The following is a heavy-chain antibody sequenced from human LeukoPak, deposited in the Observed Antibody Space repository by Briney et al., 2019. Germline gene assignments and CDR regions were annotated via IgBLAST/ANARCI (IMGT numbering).Heavy chain of an antibody. CDR1: GFTFSNAW. CDR2: ISYDGSNR. D-gene: IGHD3-10*01. Sequence: GGSLRLSCAASGFTFSNAWMNWVRQAPGKGLEWVAVISYDGSNRYYADSVKGRFTISRDNSKNTLSLQMNSLRAEDTAVYYCARDLEVRGVIEGRFDYWGQGTLVTVSS. V-gene: IGHV3-30-3*01. CDR3: ARDLEVRGVIEGRFDY. J-gene: IGHJ4*02.